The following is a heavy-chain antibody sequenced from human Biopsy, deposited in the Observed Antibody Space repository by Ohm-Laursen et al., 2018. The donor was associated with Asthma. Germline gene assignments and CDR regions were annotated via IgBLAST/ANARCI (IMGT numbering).Heavy chain of an antibody. Sequence: ASVKVSCKISGYSLTDLSMHWVRQAPGQGLEWMGGHDHEEGGTVNARRFQGRVTMTEDTSTDTAYMALSSLSSDDTAVYYCASDFPKDYVRYNFQFWGQGTLVTVSS. CDR2: HDHEEGGT. CDR1: GYSLTDLS. D-gene: IGHD4-17*01. J-gene: IGHJ4*02. CDR3: ASDFPKDYVRYNFQF. V-gene: IGHV1-24*01.